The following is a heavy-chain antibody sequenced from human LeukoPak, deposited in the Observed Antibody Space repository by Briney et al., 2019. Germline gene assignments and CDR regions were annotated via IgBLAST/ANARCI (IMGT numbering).Heavy chain of an antibody. V-gene: IGHV3-23*01. D-gene: IGHD3-22*01. CDR1: GFTFNDYA. CDR2: VSGSGDST. J-gene: IGHJ4*02. Sequence: GGSLRLACAASGFTFNDYAMSWVRQAPGQGLQWVSSVSGSGDSTEYADSVKGRFTISRDNSNNTLYLQINSLRADDTAMYYCAKDHLGMDMIVVVLDSWGLGTLVTVSS. CDR3: AKDHLGMDMIVVVLDS.